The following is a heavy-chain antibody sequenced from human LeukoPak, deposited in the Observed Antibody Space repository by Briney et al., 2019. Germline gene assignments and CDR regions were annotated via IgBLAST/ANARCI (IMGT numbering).Heavy chain of an antibody. D-gene: IGHD2-2*01. Sequence: SETLSLTCAVYGGSFSGYYWSWIRQPPGKGLEWIGEINHSGSTNYNPSLKSRVTISADTSKNQFSLKLSSVTAADTAVYYCARGSYRVVPAAALYYYYYMDVWGKGTTVTVSS. CDR1: GGSFSGYY. CDR2: INHSGST. CDR3: ARGSYRVVPAAALYYYYYMDV. V-gene: IGHV4-34*01. J-gene: IGHJ6*03.